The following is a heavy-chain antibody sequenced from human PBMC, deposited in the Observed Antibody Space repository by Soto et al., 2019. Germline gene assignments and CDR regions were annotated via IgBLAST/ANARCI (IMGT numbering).Heavy chain of an antibody. CDR1: GGSISSYY. Sequence: NPSETLSLTCTVSGGSISSYYWSWIRQPPGKGLEWIGYIYYSGSTNYNPSLKSRVTISVDTSKNQFSLKLSSVTAADTAVYYCARLEGTTVEPGYYYYMDVWGKGTTVTVSS. V-gene: IGHV4-59*08. CDR2: IYYSGST. D-gene: IGHD1-1*01. J-gene: IGHJ6*03. CDR3: ARLEGTTVEPGYYYYMDV.